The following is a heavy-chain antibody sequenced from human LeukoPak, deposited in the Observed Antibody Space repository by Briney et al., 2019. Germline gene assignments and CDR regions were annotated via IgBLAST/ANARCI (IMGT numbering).Heavy chain of an antibody. CDR3: ARDLASSTGWEFDY. Sequence: PGRSLRLSCAASGFTFSSYGMHWVRQAPGKGLEWVAVISYDGSNKYYADSVKGRFTISRDNSKNTLYLQMNSLRAEDTAMYYCARDLASSTGWEFDYWGQGTLVTVSS. CDR2: ISYDGSNK. CDR1: GFTFSSYG. D-gene: IGHD6-19*01. J-gene: IGHJ4*02. V-gene: IGHV3-30*03.